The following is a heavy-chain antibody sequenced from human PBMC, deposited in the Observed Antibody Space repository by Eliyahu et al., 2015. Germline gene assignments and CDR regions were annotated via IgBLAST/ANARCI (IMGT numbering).Heavy chain of an antibody. D-gene: IGHD5-18*01. J-gene: IGHJ6*03. CDR3: ARARLRHGYYYMDV. CDR2: ISXDGSNK. V-gene: IGHV3-30*01. Sequence: QVQLVESGGGVVQPGRSLRLXCAASGVTFSSYAMHWXRQAPGKGLXXVAVISXDGSNKYYADSVKGRFTISRDNSKNTLYLQMNSLRAEDTAVYYCARARLRHGYYYMDVWGKGTTVTVSS. CDR1: GVTFSSYA.